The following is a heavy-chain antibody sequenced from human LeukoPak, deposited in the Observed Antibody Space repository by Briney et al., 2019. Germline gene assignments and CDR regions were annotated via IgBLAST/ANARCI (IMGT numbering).Heavy chain of an antibody. D-gene: IGHD3-10*01. CDR2: ISGSGSGT. J-gene: IGHJ6*02. CDR3: AKEKAGFGELIVLGLDV. Sequence: GGSLRLSCEASGFVFSNFALTWVRQGPGKGLEWVSSISGSGSGTYYTDSVKGRFTISRDNSKNTMYLQLNSLRAEDTAVYYCAKEKAGFGELIVLGLDVGGQGTTVIVS. CDR1: GFVFSNFA. V-gene: IGHV3-23*01.